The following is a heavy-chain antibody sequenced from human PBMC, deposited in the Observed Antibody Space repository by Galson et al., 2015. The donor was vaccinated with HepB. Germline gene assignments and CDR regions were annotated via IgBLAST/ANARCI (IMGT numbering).Heavy chain of an antibody. CDR2: ISADNGNT. D-gene: IGHD3-3*01. CDR3: ARVFSSRNHDFWSGHENGGMDV. Sequence: SVKVSCKASGYTLSSYGISWVRQAPGQGLEWMGWISADNGNTNYAQKFQGRVTMTTDTSTSTAYMELRSLRSDDTAVYYCARVFSSRNHDFWSGHENGGMDVWGQGTTVTVSS. J-gene: IGHJ6*02. V-gene: IGHV1-18*01. CDR1: GYTLSSYG.